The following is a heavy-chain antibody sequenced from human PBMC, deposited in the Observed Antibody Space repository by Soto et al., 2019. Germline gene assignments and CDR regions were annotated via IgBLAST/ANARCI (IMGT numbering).Heavy chain of an antibody. D-gene: IGHD3-16*02. CDR3: ARYYVWGSYRPAYYFDY. V-gene: IGHV4-34*01. Sequence: ETLSLTCAVYGGSFSGYYWSWIRQPPGRGLEWIGEINHSGSTNYNPSLKSRVTISVDTSKNQFSLKLSSVTAADTAVYYCARYYVWGSYRPAYYFDYWGQGTLVTVSS. CDR2: INHSGST. CDR1: GGSFSGYY. J-gene: IGHJ4*02.